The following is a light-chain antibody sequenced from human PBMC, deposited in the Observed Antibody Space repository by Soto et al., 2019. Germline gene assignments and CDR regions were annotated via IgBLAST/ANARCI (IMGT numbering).Light chain of an antibody. J-gene: IGKJ4*01. V-gene: IGKV1-12*01. CDR2: AAS. CDR3: QQANSLPLT. CDR1: QGISNW. Sequence: DIQMTQSPSSVSASVGDRVTISCRASQGISNWLAWYQQKPGKAPKXLIYAASGLQSGVPSRFSGRGSGTDFTITITSLKPEDFEAYYCQQANSLPLTFGGGTKVDIK.